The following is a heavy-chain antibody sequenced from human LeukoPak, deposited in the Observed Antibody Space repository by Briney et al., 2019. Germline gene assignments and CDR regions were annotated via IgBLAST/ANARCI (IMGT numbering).Heavy chain of an antibody. V-gene: IGHV4-59*08. Sequence: SSETLSLTCTVSGGSISSYYWSWIRQPPGKGLEWIAYISDIGSINYNPSLKSRVTISLDTSKNQFSLKLSSVTAADTDAYYCAGHHPRNTVDFWGQGTLVTVSS. J-gene: IGHJ4*02. CDR1: GGSISSYY. CDR2: ISDIGSI. D-gene: IGHD2/OR15-2a*01. CDR3: AGHHPRNTVDF.